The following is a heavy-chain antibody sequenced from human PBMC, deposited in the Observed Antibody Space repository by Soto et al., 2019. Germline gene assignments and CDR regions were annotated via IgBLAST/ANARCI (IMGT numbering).Heavy chain of an antibody. V-gene: IGHV4-31*03. CDR1: GGSISSGGYY. Sequence: PSETLSLTCTVSGGSISSGGYYWSWIRQHPGKGLEWIGYIYYSGSTYYNPSLKSRVTISVDTSKNQFSLNLNSVTASDTAVYFCVSQRTSVLTQAYFDYWGPGALVTVSS. J-gene: IGHJ4*02. CDR3: VSQRTSVLTQAYFDY. D-gene: IGHD2-8*01. CDR2: IYYSGST.